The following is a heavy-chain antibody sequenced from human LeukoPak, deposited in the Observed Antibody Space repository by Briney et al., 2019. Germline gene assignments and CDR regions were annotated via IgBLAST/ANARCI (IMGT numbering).Heavy chain of an antibody. CDR2: IKSDGSEK. CDR1: GFTFSSYW. Sequence: GGSLRLSCAASGFTFSSYWMSWVRQSPGKGLEWVANIKSDGSEKHYVDSVRGRFTISRDNAKNSLYLQMNSLRAEDTAVYYCASGTRSSSVDYWGQGTLVTVS. D-gene: IGHD6-6*01. J-gene: IGHJ4*02. CDR3: ASGTRSSSVDY. V-gene: IGHV3-7*01.